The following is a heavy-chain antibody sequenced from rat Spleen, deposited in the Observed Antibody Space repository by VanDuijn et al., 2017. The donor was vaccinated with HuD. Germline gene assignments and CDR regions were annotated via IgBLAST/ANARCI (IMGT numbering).Heavy chain of an antibody. D-gene: IGHD1-9*01. CDR1: GFTFNSFA. CDR3: ARRHYGYTDYFDY. J-gene: IGHJ2*01. Sequence: EVQLVESGGCLVQPGRSLKLSCAASGFTFNSFAMAWVRQAPKKGLEWVATITSGGSNTYYPDSVKGRFTISRDNAKSILYLQMDSLRSEDTATYYCARRHYGYTDYFDYWGQGVMVTVSS. CDR2: ITSGGSNT. V-gene: IGHV5-17*01.